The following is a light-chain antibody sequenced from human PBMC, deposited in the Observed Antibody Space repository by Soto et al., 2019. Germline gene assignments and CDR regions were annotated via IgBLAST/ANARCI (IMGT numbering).Light chain of an antibody. CDR1: SGHSSYA. CDR3: QTWGNDRHVV. J-gene: IGLJ2*01. CDR2: LNSDGSN. V-gene: IGLV4-69*01. Sequence: QLVLTQSPSASASLEASVKLTCTLSSGHSSYAIAWHQQQPEKGPRYLMKLNSDGSNNRGDGIPDRVSGSGSGAERYLIISSLQSEDKGDYYCQTWGNDRHVVFGGGTKLTVL.